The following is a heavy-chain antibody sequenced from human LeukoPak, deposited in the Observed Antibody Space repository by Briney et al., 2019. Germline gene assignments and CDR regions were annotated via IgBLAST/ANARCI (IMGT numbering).Heavy chain of an antibody. J-gene: IGHJ5*02. Sequence: GGSLRLSCAASGFTFSSYGMHWVRQAPGKGLEWVAVISYDGSNKYYADSVKGRFTISRDNSKNTLYLQMNSLRAEDTAVYYCAKDLTRFLEWFNWFDPWGQGTLVTVSS. D-gene: IGHD3-3*01. V-gene: IGHV3-30*18. CDR2: ISYDGSNK. CDR3: AKDLTRFLEWFNWFDP. CDR1: GFTFSSYG.